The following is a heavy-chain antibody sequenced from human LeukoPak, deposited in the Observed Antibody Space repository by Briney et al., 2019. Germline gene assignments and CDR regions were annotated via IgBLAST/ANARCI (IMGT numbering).Heavy chain of an antibody. Sequence: SETLSLTCAVYGGSFSGYYWSWIRQPPGKGLEWIGEINHSGSTNYNPSLKSRVTISVDTSKNQFSLKLSSVTAADTAVYYCASGPSVYDYFWGSFRPYYFDYWGQGTLVTVSS. CDR2: INHSGST. CDR3: ASGPSVYDYFWGSFRPYYFDY. D-gene: IGHD3-16*02. J-gene: IGHJ4*02. V-gene: IGHV4-34*01. CDR1: GGSFSGYY.